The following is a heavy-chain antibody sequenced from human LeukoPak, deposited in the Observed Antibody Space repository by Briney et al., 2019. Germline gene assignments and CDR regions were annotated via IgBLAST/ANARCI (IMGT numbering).Heavy chain of an antibody. V-gene: IGHV3-21*04. D-gene: IGHD6-19*01. J-gene: IGHJ6*02. Sequence: GGSLRLSCAASGFTFSSYSMNWVRQAPGKGLEWVSSISSSSSYMYYADSVKGRFTISRDNSKNTLYLQMNTLRAEDTAIYYCARDRYRSGCMDVWGQGTTVTVSS. CDR2: ISSSSSYM. CDR1: GFTFSSYS. CDR3: ARDRYRSGCMDV.